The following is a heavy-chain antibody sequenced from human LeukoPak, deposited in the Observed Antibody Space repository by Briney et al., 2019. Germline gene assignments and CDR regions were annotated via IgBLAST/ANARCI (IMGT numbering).Heavy chain of an antibody. J-gene: IGHJ5*02. V-gene: IGHV4-38-2*01. D-gene: IGHD6-19*01. CDR2: IYHTGST. CDR1: GYSISSDKY. CDR3: ARSHSGWQGHNTWFDR. Sequence: SETLSLTCEVSGYSISSDKYWGWIRPPPGRVLEWIGIIYHTGSTFYNPSLKSRVSISVDKSKNQYSLRFTSVTAADTAIYYCARSHSGWQGHNTWFDRWGQGTLVTVSS.